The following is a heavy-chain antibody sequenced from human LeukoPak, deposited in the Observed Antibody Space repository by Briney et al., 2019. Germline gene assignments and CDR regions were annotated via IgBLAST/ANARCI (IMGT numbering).Heavy chain of an antibody. J-gene: IGHJ4*02. CDR2: IYYSGNT. V-gene: IGHV4-39*07. CDR1: GGSISSSDYY. CDR3: ARVESSSWYLYFDY. D-gene: IGHD6-13*01. Sequence: PSETLSLTCTVSGGSISSSDYYWAWIRQPPGKGLEWIGNIYYSGNTYYNSSLKSRVTISIDTSKNQFSLKLSSVTAADTAVYYCARVESSSWYLYFDYWGQGTLVTVSS.